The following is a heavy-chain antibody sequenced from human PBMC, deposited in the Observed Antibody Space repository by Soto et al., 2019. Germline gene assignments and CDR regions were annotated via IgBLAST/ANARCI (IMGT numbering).Heavy chain of an antibody. CDR1: CGSIISYY. V-gene: IGHV4-59*01. J-gene: IGHJ4*02. Sequence: SETLSLTCTVSCGSIISYYWSWIRQPPGKGLEWIGYIYYSGSTNYNPSLKSRVTISVDTSKNQFSLKLSSVTAADTAVYYCARDDSSGYYFPTFDYWGQGTLVTVSS. CDR2: IYYSGST. D-gene: IGHD3-22*01. CDR3: ARDDSSGYYFPTFDY.